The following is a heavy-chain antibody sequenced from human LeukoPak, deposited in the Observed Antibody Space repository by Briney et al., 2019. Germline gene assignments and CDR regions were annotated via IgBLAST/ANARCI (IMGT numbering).Heavy chain of an antibody. CDR2: ISSSSSYI. CDR3: ARTTDYSSGFDY. D-gene: IGHD6-19*01. V-gene: IGHV3-21*01. J-gene: IGHJ4*02. Sequence: PGGSLRLSCAASGLTVSSNCMNWVRQAPGKGLEWVSSISSSSSYIYYADSVKGRFTISRDNAKNSLYLQMNSLRAEDTAVYYCARTTDYSSGFDYWGQGTLVTVSS. CDR1: GLTVSSNC.